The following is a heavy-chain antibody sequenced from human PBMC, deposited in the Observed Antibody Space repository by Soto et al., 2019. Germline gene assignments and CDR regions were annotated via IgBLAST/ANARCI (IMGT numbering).Heavy chain of an antibody. Sequence: QVHLVQSGAEVKKPGASVKVSCKASRDTFTGYYMHWVRQAPGQGLEWMGWINPNSGGPNYAQKFQGRVTMTRDTSISTVYMELSRLRSDDTAEYYCARARVPDAFDIWGQGTMVTVSS. J-gene: IGHJ3*02. CDR2: INPNSGGP. CDR1: RDTFTGYY. V-gene: IGHV1-2*02. CDR3: ARARVPDAFDI.